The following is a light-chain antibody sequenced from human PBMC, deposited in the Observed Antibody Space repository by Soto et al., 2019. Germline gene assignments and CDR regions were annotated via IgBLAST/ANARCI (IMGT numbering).Light chain of an antibody. V-gene: IGKV2-28*01. Sequence: EILMTQSPASLSVSPGENATLSCRASQSVSTNLVWYQQKLGQSPQLLIYLGFNRASGVPDRVSGSGAGTDFTLKISRVEAEDVGVYYCMQALQTPYTFGQGTRLEIK. J-gene: IGKJ2*01. CDR1: QSVSTN. CDR3: MQALQTPYT. CDR2: LGF.